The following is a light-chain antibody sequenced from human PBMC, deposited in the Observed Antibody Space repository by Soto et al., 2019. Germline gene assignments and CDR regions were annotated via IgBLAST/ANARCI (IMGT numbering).Light chain of an antibody. J-gene: IGLJ1*01. CDR2: GVR. Sequence: ALTQPTSVSGSPGQSIAIPCTGNGNDIGAYDYVSWYQQHPGKAPRLLIHGVRNRPPGISSRFSGFKSGLTASLTISGLQVEDEADYYCSSFTTSRLYVFGPGTKVTVL. CDR1: GNDIGAYDY. V-gene: IGLV2-14*01. CDR3: SSFTTSRLYV.